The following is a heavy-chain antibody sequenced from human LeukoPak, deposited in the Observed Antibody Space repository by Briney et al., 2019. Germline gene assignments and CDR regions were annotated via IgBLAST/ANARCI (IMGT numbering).Heavy chain of an antibody. J-gene: IGHJ6*02. CDR2: IYTGGTT. Sequence: PSQTLSLTCTVSGGSISSGSYYWSWIRQPAGKGLEWIGRIYTGGTTNYNPSLKSRVTISLDTSKNQFSLKLSSVTAADTAVYYCARDGLVVPAAMPYYYYYAMDVWGQGTTVTVSS. CDR1: GGSISSGSYY. D-gene: IGHD2-2*01. CDR3: ARDGLVVPAAMPYYYYYAMDV. V-gene: IGHV4-61*02.